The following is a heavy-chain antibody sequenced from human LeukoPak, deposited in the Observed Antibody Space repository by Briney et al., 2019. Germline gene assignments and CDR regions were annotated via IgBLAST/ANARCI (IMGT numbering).Heavy chain of an antibody. V-gene: IGHV3-30-3*01. CDR1: GFTSSNYN. D-gene: IGHD6-19*01. Sequence: GGSLRLSCAASGFTSSNYNIHWVRKAPGKGLGWVAVISYDETNEYYADSAKGRFTISRDSSKNTLYLQMNSLTVEDTAVYYCAREYSSGWYDYWGQGTLVTVSS. J-gene: IGHJ4*02. CDR3: AREYSSGWYDY. CDR2: ISYDETNE.